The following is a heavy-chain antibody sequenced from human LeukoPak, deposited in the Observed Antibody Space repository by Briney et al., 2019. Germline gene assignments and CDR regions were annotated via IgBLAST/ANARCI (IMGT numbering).Heavy chain of an antibody. D-gene: IGHD1-26*01. Sequence: ASVKVSCKASGGTFSSYAISWVRQAPGKGLEWMGGFDPEDGETIYAQKFQGRVTMTEDTSTDTAYMELSSLRSEDTAVYYCATSQVGATLSEEFLEFDYWGQGTQVTVSS. V-gene: IGHV1-24*01. J-gene: IGHJ4*02. CDR1: GGTFSSYA. CDR2: FDPEDGET. CDR3: ATSQVGATLSEEFLEFDY.